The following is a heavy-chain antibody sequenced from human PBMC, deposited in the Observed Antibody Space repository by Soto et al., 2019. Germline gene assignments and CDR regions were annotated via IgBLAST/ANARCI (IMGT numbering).Heavy chain of an antibody. J-gene: IGHJ3*02. CDR3: ARNGGYNAFDI. D-gene: IGHD5-18*01. Sequence: GASVKVSCKASGYTFSRNYMQWVRQAPGQGLEWMGIINPSGGSTSCAQRFQGRVTMTRDTSTGTVYMELSRLTSEDTAVYYCARNGGYNAFDIWGQGTMVTVSS. CDR1: GYTFSRNY. CDR2: INPSGGST. V-gene: IGHV1-46*01.